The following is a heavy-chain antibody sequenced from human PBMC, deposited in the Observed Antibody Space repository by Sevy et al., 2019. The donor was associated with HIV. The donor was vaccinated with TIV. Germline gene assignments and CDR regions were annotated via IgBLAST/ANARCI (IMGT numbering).Heavy chain of an antibody. Sequence: GESLKISCAASGFTFSNYGMHWLRQAPGKGLEWVALIWNDGSSKYYADSVKGRFTISRDNSKNTLYLQMNSLRVEDTAVYFCARGSDFNDRSAKRDFDYWGHGTLVTVSS. V-gene: IGHV3-33*01. CDR1: GFTFSNYG. J-gene: IGHJ4*01. CDR3: ARGSDFNDRSAKRDFDY. CDR2: IWNDGSSK. D-gene: IGHD3-22*01.